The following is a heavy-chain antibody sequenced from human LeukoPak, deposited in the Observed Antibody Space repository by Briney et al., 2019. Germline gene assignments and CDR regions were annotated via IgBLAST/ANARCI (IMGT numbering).Heavy chain of an antibody. V-gene: IGHV3-30*04. J-gene: IGHJ4*02. CDR2: ISYDGSKK. CDR3: ARGYGPLPGWSSDY. Sequence: GGSLRLSCVASGFIFSTYAMHWVRQAPGKGLEWVAVISYDGSKKYHADSVKGRFTISRDNSKNTLYLQMNSLRAEDTAVYYCARGYGPLPGWSSDYWGQGTLVTVSS. CDR1: GFIFSTYA. D-gene: IGHD3-10*01.